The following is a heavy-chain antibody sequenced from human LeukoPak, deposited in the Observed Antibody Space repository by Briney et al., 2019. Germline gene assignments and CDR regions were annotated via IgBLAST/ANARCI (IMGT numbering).Heavy chain of an antibody. CDR1: GGSISSYY. Sequence: SETLSLTCTVSGGSISSYYWSWIRQPPGKGLEWIGYIYYSGSTNYNPSLKSRVTISVDTSKNQFSLKLSSVTAADTAVYYCARLGDPHYWGQGTLVTVSS. J-gene: IGHJ4*02. CDR2: IYYSGST. V-gene: IGHV4-59*08. D-gene: IGHD3-10*01. CDR3: ARLGDPHY.